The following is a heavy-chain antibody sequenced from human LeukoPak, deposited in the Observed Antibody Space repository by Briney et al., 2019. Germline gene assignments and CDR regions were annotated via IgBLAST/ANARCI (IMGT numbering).Heavy chain of an antibody. Sequence: GRSLRHSCAASGFTFSSYGMHWVRQAPGKGLEWVAVISYDGSNKYYADSVKGRFTISRDNSKNTLYLQMNSLRAEDTAVYYCAKDAYDSSGYSYLDYWGQGTLVTVSS. CDR3: AKDAYDSSGYSYLDY. J-gene: IGHJ4*02. D-gene: IGHD3-22*01. CDR2: ISYDGSNK. V-gene: IGHV3-30*18. CDR1: GFTFSSYG.